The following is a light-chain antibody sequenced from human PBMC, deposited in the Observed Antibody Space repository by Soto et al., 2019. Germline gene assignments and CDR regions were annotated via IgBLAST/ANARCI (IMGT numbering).Light chain of an antibody. CDR2: GAS. V-gene: IGKV3-15*01. J-gene: IGKJ1*01. CDR3: QQYNNWPPWT. CDR1: QSVSSN. Sequence: EIVMTQSPATLSVSPGERATPSCRASQSVSSNLAWYQQKPGQAPRLLIYGASTRATGIPARFSGSGSGTEFTLTISSLQSEDLAVYYCQQYNNWPPWTFGQGTKVDIK.